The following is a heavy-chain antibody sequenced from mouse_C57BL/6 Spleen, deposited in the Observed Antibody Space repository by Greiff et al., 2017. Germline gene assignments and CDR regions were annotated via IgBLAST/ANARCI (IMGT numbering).Heavy chain of an antibody. V-gene: IGHV14-4*01. CDR1: GFNIKDDY. CDR3: TTEGPATTVVAPDD. Sequence: EVKLQESGAELVRPGASVKLSCTASGFNIKDDYMHWVKQRPEQGLEWIGWIDPENGDTEYAAKFQGKATITADTASHTAYLQLRSLTSEDTAVSYCTTEGPATTVVAPDDWGKGT. J-gene: IGHJ2*03. D-gene: IGHD1-1*01. CDR2: IDPENGDT.